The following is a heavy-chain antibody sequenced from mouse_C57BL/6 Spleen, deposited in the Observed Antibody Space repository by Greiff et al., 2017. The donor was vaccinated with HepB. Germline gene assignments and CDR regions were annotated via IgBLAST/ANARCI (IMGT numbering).Heavy chain of an antibody. Sequence: EVQGVESGGGLVKPGGSLKLSCAASGFTFSSYAMSWVRQTPEKRLEWVATISDGGSYTYYTDNVKGRFTISRDNAKNNLYLHMGHLKSEDTAMYYCARDRGYSGSREYYFDYWGQGTTLTVSS. J-gene: IGHJ2*01. D-gene: IGHD1-1*01. V-gene: IGHV5-4*01. CDR3: ARDRGYSGSREYYFDY. CDR2: ISDGGSYT. CDR1: GFTFSSYA.